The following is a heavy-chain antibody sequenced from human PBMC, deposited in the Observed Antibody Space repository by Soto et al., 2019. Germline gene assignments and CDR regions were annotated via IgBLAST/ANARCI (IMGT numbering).Heavy chain of an antibody. J-gene: IGHJ6*02. CDR3: ARDGIAVAGTIDYYYGMDV. D-gene: IGHD6-19*01. V-gene: IGHV1-2*04. Sequence: VTVSCKASGYTFTGYYRHWVRQAPGQGREWMGWINPNSGGTNYAQKFQGWVTMTRDTSISTAYMELSRLRSDDTAVYYCARDGIAVAGTIDYYYGMDVWGQGTTVTVSS. CDR1: GYTFTGYY. CDR2: INPNSGGT.